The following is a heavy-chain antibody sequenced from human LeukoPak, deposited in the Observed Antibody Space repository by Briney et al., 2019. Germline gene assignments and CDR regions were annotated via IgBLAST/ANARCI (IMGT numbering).Heavy chain of an antibody. V-gene: IGHV1-8*01. J-gene: IGHJ6*02. CDR2: MNPNSGNT. Sequence: ASVKVSCKASGYTFTSYDINWVRQATGQGFEWMGWMNPNSGNTGYAQKFQGRVTMTRNTSISTAYMELSSLRSEDTAVYYCARGIRGYYYYYGMDVWGQGTTVTVSS. D-gene: IGHD3-3*02. CDR3: ARGIRGYYYYYGMDV. CDR1: GYTFTSYD.